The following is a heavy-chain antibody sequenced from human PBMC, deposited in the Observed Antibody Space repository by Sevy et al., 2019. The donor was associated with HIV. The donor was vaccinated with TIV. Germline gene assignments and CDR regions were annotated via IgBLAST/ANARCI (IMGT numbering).Heavy chain of an antibody. J-gene: IGHJ4*02. CDR2: IYTSGST. D-gene: IGHD3-22*01. V-gene: IGHV4-4*07. CDR1: GGSISSYY. Sequence: SETLSLTCTVSGGSISSYYWSWIRQPAGKGLEWIGRIYTSGSTNYNPSLKSRVTMSVDTSKNQFSLKLSSVTAADTAVYYCARGQYDSSGYFSQFDYWGQGILVTVSS. CDR3: ARGQYDSSGYFSQFDY.